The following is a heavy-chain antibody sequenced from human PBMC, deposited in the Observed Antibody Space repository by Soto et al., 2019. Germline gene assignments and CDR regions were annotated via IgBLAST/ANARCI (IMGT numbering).Heavy chain of an antibody. CDR1: GYTFTSYY. Sequence: ASVKVSCKASGYTFTSYYMHWVRQAPGRGLEWMGIINPSGGSTSYAQKFQGRVTMTRDTSTSTVYMELSSLRSEDTAVYYCARVGITMVRSYYYYYMDVWGKGTTVTVSS. CDR3: ARVGITMVRSYYYYYMDV. V-gene: IGHV1-46*03. D-gene: IGHD3-10*01. CDR2: INPSGGST. J-gene: IGHJ6*03.